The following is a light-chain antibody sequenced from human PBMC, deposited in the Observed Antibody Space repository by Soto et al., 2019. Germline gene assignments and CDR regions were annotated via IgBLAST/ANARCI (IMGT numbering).Light chain of an antibody. Sequence: FIQQASALSSSVGGLAIITCRASQGITSYLAWYQQRPGKAPGLLIYSASTLQSGVPPRFTGSGYGTDFSLTISKLQPEEFATYCCQQLYSPPLSFGGGTKVEIK. CDR2: SAS. CDR3: QQLYSPPLS. J-gene: IGKJ4*01. V-gene: IGKV1-9*01. CDR1: QGITSY.